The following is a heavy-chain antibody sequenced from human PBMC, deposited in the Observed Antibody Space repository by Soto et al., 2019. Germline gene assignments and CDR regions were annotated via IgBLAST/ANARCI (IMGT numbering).Heavy chain of an antibody. V-gene: IGHV3-9*01. CDR3: SKDLYSSINPRGGYFQH. Sequence: EVQLVESGGGLVQPGRSLRLSCAASGFNFDDYAMHWVRQVPGKGLEWVSGINWNSVSIDYADSVKGRFTISRDNAXNXXYRQMNSLRAEDTALYYCSKDLYSSINPRGGYFQHWGQGTLVTVSS. J-gene: IGHJ1*01. CDR2: INWNSVSI. CDR1: GFNFDDYA. D-gene: IGHD6-13*01.